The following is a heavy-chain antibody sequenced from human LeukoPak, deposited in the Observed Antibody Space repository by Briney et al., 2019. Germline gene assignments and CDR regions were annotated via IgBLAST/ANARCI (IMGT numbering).Heavy chain of an antibody. J-gene: IGHJ3*02. CDR1: GFTFSSHN. CDR2: VGTAGDT. CDR3: ARRGDSRGYYDAFDI. D-gene: IGHD3-22*01. V-gene: IGHV3-13*01. Sequence: GGSLRLSCIASGFTFSSHNMHWVRQPTGKGLEWVSAVGTAGDTYYPGSVKGRFTISRENAKNSLYLQMNSLRAGDTAVYYCARRGDSRGYYDAFDIWGQGTMVTVSS.